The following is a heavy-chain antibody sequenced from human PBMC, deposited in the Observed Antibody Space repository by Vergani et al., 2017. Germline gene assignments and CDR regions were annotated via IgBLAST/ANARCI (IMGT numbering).Heavy chain of an antibody. CDR3: ARVRLAREKRCSGGSCYRGYFDY. CDR1: GFTFSSYA. CDR2: ISYDGSNK. J-gene: IGHJ4*02. V-gene: IGHV3-30-3*01. D-gene: IGHD2-15*01. Sequence: QVQLVESGGGVVQPGRSLRLSCAASGFTFSSYAMHWVRQAPGKGLEWVAVISYDGSNKYYADSVQGRFTISRDNSKNTLYLQMNSLRAEDTAVYYCARVRLAREKRCSGGSCYRGYFDYWGQGTLVTVSS.